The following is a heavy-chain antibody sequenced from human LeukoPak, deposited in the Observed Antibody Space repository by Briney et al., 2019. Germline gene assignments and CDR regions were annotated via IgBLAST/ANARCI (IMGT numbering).Heavy chain of an antibody. CDR3: ARGEVPPHYFDY. Sequence: GGSLRLSCAASGFTFSSYAMHWVRQAPGKGLEWVAVISYDGSNKYYADSVKGRFTISRDNSKNTLYLQMNSLRAEDTAVYYCARGEVPPHYFDYWGQGTLVTVSS. V-gene: IGHV3-30*04. CDR1: GFTFSSYA. J-gene: IGHJ4*02. CDR2: ISYDGSNK.